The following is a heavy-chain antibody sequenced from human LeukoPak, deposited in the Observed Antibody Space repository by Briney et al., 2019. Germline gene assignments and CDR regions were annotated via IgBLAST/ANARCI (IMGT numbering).Heavy chain of an antibody. D-gene: IGHD6-13*01. CDR2: ISYDGSTK. CDR3: AKESGSRSYGAYFPH. J-gene: IGHJ1*01. V-gene: IGHV3-30*18. Sequence: PGGSLRLSCAASGFTFSNYGMLWVRQAPGKGLEWVAVISYDGSTKYYADSVKGRFTISRDNSKSTLYLQMNSLRAEDTAVYYCAKESGSRSYGAYFPHWGQGTLVTVSS. CDR1: GFTFSNYG.